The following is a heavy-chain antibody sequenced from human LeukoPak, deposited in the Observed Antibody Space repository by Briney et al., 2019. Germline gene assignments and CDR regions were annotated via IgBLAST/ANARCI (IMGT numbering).Heavy chain of an antibody. D-gene: IGHD1-26*01. CDR1: GFTFGDYA. J-gene: IGHJ6*02. Sequence: GGSLRLSCTASGFTFGDYAMSWVRQAPGEGLEWVGFIRSKAYGGTTEYAASVKGRFTISRDDSKSIAYLQMNSLKTEDTAVYYCTREAGIVGTYYYYGMDVWGQGTTVTVSS. V-gene: IGHV3-49*04. CDR3: TREAGIVGTYYYYGMDV. CDR2: IRSKAYGGTT.